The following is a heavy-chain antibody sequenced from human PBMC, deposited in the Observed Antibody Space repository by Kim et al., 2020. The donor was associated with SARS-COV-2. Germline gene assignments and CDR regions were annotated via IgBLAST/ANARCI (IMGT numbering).Heavy chain of an antibody. V-gene: IGHV4-34*01. CDR3: ASLRVVPAAKPVGRYYGMDV. Sequence: SETLSLTCAVYGGSFSGYYWSWIRQPPGKGLEWIGEINHSGSTNYNPSLKSRVTISVDTSKNQFSLKLSSVTAADTAVYYCASLRVVPAAKPVGRYYGMDVWGQGTTVTVSS. CDR1: GGSFSGYY. D-gene: IGHD2-2*01. J-gene: IGHJ6*02. CDR2: INHSGST.